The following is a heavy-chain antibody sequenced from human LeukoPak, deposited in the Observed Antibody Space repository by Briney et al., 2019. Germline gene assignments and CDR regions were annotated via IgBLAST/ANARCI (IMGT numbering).Heavy chain of an antibody. Sequence: GRSLRLSCAASGFTVSSNYMSWVRQAPGKGLEWVSVLYSGGSTYYADSVKGRFTVSRDNSKNTVYLQMNSLRVEDTAVYYCARVRGSNWFDPWGQGTLVTVSS. D-gene: IGHD3-16*01. CDR1: GFTVSSNY. V-gene: IGHV3-53*01. CDR3: ARVRGSNWFDP. CDR2: LYSGGST. J-gene: IGHJ5*02.